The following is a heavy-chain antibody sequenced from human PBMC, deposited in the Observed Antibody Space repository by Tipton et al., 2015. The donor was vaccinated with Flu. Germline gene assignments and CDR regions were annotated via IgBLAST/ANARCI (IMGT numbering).Heavy chain of an antibody. CDR3: ARGATRRPFSGYDYTGY. J-gene: IGHJ4*02. V-gene: IGHV4-31*03. D-gene: IGHD5-12*01. CDR2: IYDSGIT. CDR1: GGSISSEDYY. Sequence: TLSLTCTVSGGSISSEDYYWGWIRQHPGKGLEWIGYIYDSGITYYNPSLSSRVVISIDTSKNQFYLRLSSVTAADTDVYYCARGATRRPFSGYDYTGYWGQGTLVTVSS.